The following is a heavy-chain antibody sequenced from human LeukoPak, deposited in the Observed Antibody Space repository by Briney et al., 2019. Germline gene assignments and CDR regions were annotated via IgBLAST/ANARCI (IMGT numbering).Heavy chain of an antibody. CDR1: GYSISSGYY. J-gene: IGHJ4*02. D-gene: IGHD6-13*01. CDR3: ARAGYSSSWYRGRQNYYFDY. CDR2: IYHSGST. V-gene: IGHV4-38-2*02. Sequence: SETLSLTCTVSGYSISSGYYWGWIRQPPGKGLEWIGSIYHSGSTYYNPSLKSRVTISVDTSKNQFSLKLSSVTAADTAVYYCARAGYSSSWYRGRQNYYFDYWGQGTLVTVSS.